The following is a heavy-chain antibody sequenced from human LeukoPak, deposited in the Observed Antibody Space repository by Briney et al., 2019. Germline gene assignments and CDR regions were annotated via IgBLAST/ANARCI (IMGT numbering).Heavy chain of an antibody. D-gene: IGHD2-2*01. Sequence: ASVKVSCKASGGTFSSYAISWVRQATGQGLEWMGWMNPNSGNTGYAQKFQGRVTMTRNTSISTAYMELSSLRSEDTAVYYCARRRVVPAAKVPTRNWFDPWGQGTLVTVSS. J-gene: IGHJ5*02. CDR3: ARRRVVPAAKVPTRNWFDP. CDR2: MNPNSGNT. CDR1: GGTFSSYA. V-gene: IGHV1-8*02.